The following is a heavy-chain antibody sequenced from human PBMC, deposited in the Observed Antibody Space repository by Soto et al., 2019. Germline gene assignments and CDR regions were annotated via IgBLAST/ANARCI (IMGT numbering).Heavy chain of an antibody. Sequence: QVQLVESGGGVVQPGRSLRLSCAASGFTFSSYAMHWVRQAPGKGLEWVAVTSYDGSNKYYADSVKGRFTISRDNTKNTLYLQMNRLRAEDTAVYYCATGGYDYSCYYYYGMDVWGQGTTVTVSS. CDR1: GFTFSSYA. D-gene: IGHD5-12*01. CDR3: ATGGYDYSCYYYYGMDV. CDR2: TSYDGSNK. J-gene: IGHJ6*02. V-gene: IGHV3-30-3*01.